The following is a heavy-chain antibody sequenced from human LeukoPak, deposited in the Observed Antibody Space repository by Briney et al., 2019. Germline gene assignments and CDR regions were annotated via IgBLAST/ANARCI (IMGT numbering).Heavy chain of an antibody. Sequence: SEPLSLTCAVYGGSFSGYYWSWIRQPPGKGLEWIGEINHSGSTNYNPSLKSRVTISVDTSKNQFSLKLSSVTAADTAVYYCARASSWYVSYYGMDVWGKGTTVTVSS. V-gene: IGHV4-34*01. D-gene: IGHD6-13*01. CDR2: INHSGST. J-gene: IGHJ6*04. CDR1: GGSFSGYY. CDR3: ARASSWYVSYYGMDV.